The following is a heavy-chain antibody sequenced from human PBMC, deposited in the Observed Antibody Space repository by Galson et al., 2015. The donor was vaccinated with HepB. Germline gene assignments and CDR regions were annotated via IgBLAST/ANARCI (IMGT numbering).Heavy chain of an antibody. V-gene: IGHV1-69*06. J-gene: IGHJ5*02. CDR1: GGTFSSYA. CDR3: LGDYYDSSGYQTGSGYNWFDR. CDR2: IIPICGTA. Sequence: SVKVSCKVSGGTFSSYAISWVRQAPGQGLEWMGGIIPICGTANYAQKFQGRVTITADKSTSTAYMELSSLRSEDTAVYYCLGDYYDSSGYQTGSGYNWFDRWGQGALLAVSS. D-gene: IGHD3-22*01.